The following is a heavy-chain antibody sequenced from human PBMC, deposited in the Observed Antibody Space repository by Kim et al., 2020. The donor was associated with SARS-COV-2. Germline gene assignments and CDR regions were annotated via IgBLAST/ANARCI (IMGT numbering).Heavy chain of an antibody. D-gene: IGHD2-2*01. Sequence: PSLKRRVTISVGTSKNQFSLKLSSVTAADTAVYYCARGPSRKPAASYMDVWGKGTTVTVSS. CDR3: ARGPSRKPAASYMDV. J-gene: IGHJ6*03. V-gene: IGHV4-34*01.